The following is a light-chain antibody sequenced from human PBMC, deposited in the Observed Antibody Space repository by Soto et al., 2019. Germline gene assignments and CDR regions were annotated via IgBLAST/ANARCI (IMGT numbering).Light chain of an antibody. V-gene: IGLV2-14*03. CDR3: SSYTSSISYV. CDR1: SSDVGGYNY. Sequence: QSVLTQPASVSGSPGQSITISCTGTSSDVGGYNYVSWYQSHPGEAPKLIIYDVSNRPSGVFVRFSGSKSGNTASLTISGLQAEDEADYYCSSYTSSISYVFGMGTKVPVL. J-gene: IGLJ1*01. CDR2: DVS.